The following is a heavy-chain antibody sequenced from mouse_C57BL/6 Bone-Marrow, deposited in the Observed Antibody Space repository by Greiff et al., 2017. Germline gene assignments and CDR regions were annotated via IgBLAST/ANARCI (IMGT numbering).Heavy chain of an antibody. J-gene: IGHJ2*01. D-gene: IGHD2-4*01. CDR2: INPNNGGT. CDR3: ARGLRRYYFDY. Sequence: EVKLVESGPELVKPGASVKMSCKASGYTFTDYNMHWVKQSHGKSLEWIGYINPNNGGTSYNQQFKGKATLTVNKSSSTAYMELRSLTSEDSAVYYCARGLRRYYFDYWGQGTTLTVSS. CDR1: GYTFTDYN. V-gene: IGHV1-22*01.